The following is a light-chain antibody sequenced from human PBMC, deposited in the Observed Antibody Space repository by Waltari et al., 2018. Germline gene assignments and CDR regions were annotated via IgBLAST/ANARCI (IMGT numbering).Light chain of an antibody. CDR3: QQYNNWPPDLT. CDR2: GAP. V-gene: IGKV3-15*01. J-gene: IGKJ4*01. Sequence: EIVMTQSPATLSVSPGERATLSCRASQSVSSNLAWYQQKPGQAPRLLIYGAPTRATGIPARFSGSGAGTEFTLTISSMQSEDFAVYYCQQYNNWPPDLTFGGGTKVEIK. CDR1: QSVSSN.